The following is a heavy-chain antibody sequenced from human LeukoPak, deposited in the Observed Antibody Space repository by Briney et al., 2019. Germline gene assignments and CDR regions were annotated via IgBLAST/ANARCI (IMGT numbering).Heavy chain of an antibody. J-gene: IGHJ4*02. Sequence: GGSLRLSCAASGFTFSSYAMHWVRQAPGKGLEWVAVISYDGSNKYYADSVKGRFTISRDNAKNSLYLQMNSLRAEDTAVYYCARDLSSGWSPLDYWGQGTLVTVSS. CDR1: GFTFSSYA. CDR3: ARDLSSGWSPLDY. D-gene: IGHD6-19*01. V-gene: IGHV3-30-3*01. CDR2: ISYDGSNK.